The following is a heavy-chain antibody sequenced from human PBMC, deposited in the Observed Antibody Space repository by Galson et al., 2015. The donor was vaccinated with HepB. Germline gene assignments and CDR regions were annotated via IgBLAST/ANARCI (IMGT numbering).Heavy chain of an antibody. D-gene: IGHD3-9*01. CDR2: ISGGGGRT. CDR1: GFTFSSYA. J-gene: IGHJ6*03. Sequence: SLRLSCAASGFTFSSYAMNWVRQAPGKGLEWVSSISGGGGRTYYADSVKGRFTISRDKSKNTLFLQMNSLRAEDPAVYYFAKCDYDILTGYYSYYSYYMAVWAKGPRSPSP. CDR3: AKCDYDILTGYYSYYSYYMAV. V-gene: IGHV3-23*01.